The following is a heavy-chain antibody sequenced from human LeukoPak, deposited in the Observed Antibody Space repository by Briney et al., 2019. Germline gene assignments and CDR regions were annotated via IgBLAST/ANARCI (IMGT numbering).Heavy chain of an antibody. D-gene: IGHD2-2*01. J-gene: IGHJ5*02. CDR1: GGSISSSSYY. Sequence: SETLSLTCTVSGGSISSSSYYWGWIRQPPGKGLEGIGSIYYSGSTYYTPSLKSRVTISVDTSKNQLSLKLSSVTSADTAVYYCARRDEGCSSTSCPNWFDPWGQGTLVTVSS. V-gene: IGHV4-39*01. CDR2: IYYSGST. CDR3: ARRDEGCSSTSCPNWFDP.